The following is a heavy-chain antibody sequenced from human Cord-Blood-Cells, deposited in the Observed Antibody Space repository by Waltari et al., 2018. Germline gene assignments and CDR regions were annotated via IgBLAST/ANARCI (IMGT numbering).Heavy chain of an antibody. J-gene: IGHJ4*02. D-gene: IGHD3-10*01. Sequence: QVQLQQWGAGLLKPSETLSLTCAVYGGSFSGYYWSWIRQPPGKGLEWIGENKQTGSTHYNPAPKSRCTISVETSKNQFSRELSSVAAADTAVYYCAGGDPVRGVIITYYFGYWGQGTLVTVSS. CDR3: AGGDPVRGVIITYYFGY. CDR2: NKQTGST. V-gene: IGHV4-34*01. CDR1: GGSFSGYY.